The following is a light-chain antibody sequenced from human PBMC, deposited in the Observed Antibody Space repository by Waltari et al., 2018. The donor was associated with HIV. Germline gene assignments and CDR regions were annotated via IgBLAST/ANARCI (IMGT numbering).Light chain of an antibody. J-gene: IGLJ2*01. CDR1: TSNIGSNY. Sequence: QSVLTQPPSASGTPGQRVTISCSGSTSNIGSNYVYWYQQLPGTAPKILIYRNNQRPSGVPDRFAGSESGTSASLAISGLRSEDEADYYCAAWDDSLSGVVFGGGTKLTVL. CDR2: RNN. V-gene: IGLV1-47*01. CDR3: AAWDDSLSGVV.